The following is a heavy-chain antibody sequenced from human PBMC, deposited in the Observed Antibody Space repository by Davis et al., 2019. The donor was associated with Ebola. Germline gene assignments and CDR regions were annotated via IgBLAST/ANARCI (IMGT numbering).Heavy chain of an antibody. CDR1: GISDSSNY. J-gene: IGHJ5*02. CDR2: IYSGGST. D-gene: IGHD3-3*01. CDR3: AKGPGITGNWFDP. Sequence: GGSLRLSCAASGISDSSNYLRWVGQAPGKGLEWVSVIYSGGSTYYADSVKGRFTISRDNSKNTLYLQMNSLRAEDTAVYYCAKGPGITGNWFDPWGQGTLVTVSS. V-gene: IGHV3-53*01.